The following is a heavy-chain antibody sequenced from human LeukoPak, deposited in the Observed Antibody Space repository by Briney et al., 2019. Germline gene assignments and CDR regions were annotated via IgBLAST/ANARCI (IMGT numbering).Heavy chain of an antibody. CDR1: GFTFSSYA. J-gene: IGHJ4*02. Sequence: PGGSLRLSCAASGFTFSSYAMHWVRQAPGKGLEWVAVISYDGNNKIYADSVKGRFTISRDNSKNTLYLQINSLRAEDTAVYYCAREWAYGLANYYFDYWGQGTLVTVSS. D-gene: IGHD2-21*01. CDR2: ISYDGNNK. V-gene: IGHV3-30-3*01. CDR3: AREWAYGLANYYFDY.